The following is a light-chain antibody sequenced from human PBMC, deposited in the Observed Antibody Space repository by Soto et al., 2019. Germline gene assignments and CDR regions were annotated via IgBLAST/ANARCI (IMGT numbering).Light chain of an antibody. V-gene: IGKV1-39*01. Sequence: DIQMTQSPSSLSASVGDRVTITCRARQSISRYLNWYQQKPGKAPKLLIYAASSLQSGVPSRFSGSGSGTDVTLTISSLQPEDFATYSCQQSYSTLTWTFGQGTKLEIK. CDR2: AAS. CDR1: QSISRY. CDR3: QQSYSTLTWT. J-gene: IGKJ1*01.